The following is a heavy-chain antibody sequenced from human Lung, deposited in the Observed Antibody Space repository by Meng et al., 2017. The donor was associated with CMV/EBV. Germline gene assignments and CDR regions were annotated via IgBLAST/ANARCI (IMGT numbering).Heavy chain of an antibody. CDR3: ARDVPRAGGAGSQFDF. V-gene: IGHV1-69*10. D-gene: IGHD6-13*01. Sequence: SVXVSXKAPGGTFDNYAISWVRQAPGQGLEWMGGINPILSMATYPQRFQGRVTITADKSTTTAYMELSSLRSEDTALYYCARDVPRAGGAGSQFDFWGQGTLVTVSS. CDR2: INPILSMA. J-gene: IGHJ4*02. CDR1: GGTFDNYA.